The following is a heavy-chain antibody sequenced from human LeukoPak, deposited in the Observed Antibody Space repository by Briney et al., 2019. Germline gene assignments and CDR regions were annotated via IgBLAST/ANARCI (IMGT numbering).Heavy chain of an antibody. D-gene: IGHD5-18*01. J-gene: IGHJ4*02. V-gene: IGHV4-61*02. Sequence: SQTLSLTCTVSGGSISSGSYYWSWIRQPAGKGLEWIGRIYTSGSTNYNPSLKSRVTISVDTSKNQFSLKLSSVTAADTAVYYCARIRTELWTPYYFDYWGQGTLVTVSS. CDR2: IYTSGST. CDR3: ARIRTELWTPYYFDY. CDR1: GGSISSGSYY.